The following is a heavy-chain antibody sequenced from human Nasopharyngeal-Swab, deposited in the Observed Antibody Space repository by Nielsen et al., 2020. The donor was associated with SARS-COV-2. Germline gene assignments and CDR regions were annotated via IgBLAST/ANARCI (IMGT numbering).Heavy chain of an antibody. CDR3: ARGPAWWELLPEYFQH. V-gene: IGHV4-34*01. CDR1: GGSFSGYY. J-gene: IGHJ1*01. CDR2: INHSGST. Sequence: TLSLTGAVYGGSFSGYYWSWIRQPPGKGLEWIGEINHSGSTNYNPSLKSRVTISVDTSKNQFSLKLSSVTAADTAVYYCARGPAWWELLPEYFQHWGQGTLVTVSS. D-gene: IGHD1-26*01.